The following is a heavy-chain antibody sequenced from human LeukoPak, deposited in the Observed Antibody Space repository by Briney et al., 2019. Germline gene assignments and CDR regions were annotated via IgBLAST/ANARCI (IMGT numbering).Heavy chain of an antibody. V-gene: IGHV3-48*02. J-gene: IGHJ6*02. CDR1: GFTFSNYY. CDR2: ISSSSTTI. CDR3: ARGAYYYYVMDV. Sequence: GGSLRLSCAASGFTFSNYYMNWVRQAPGKGLEWVSYISSSSTTIKYADSVKGRFTISRDNAENSLYLQMNSLSDEDTAVYYCARGAYYYYVMDVWGQGTAVTVSS.